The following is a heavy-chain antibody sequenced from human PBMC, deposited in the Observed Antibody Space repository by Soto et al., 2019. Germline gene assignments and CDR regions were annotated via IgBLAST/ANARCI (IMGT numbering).Heavy chain of an antibody. V-gene: IGHV5-51*01. CDR3: ARHQYNSNLFDY. D-gene: IGHD4-4*01. CDR1: GYSFTSYW. J-gene: IGHJ4*02. CDR2: IFPSDSDT. Sequence: GVSLKISCQGSGYSFTSYWIGWVRQMPGKGLEWMGIIFPSDSDTRYSPSFQGQVTISADKSISTAYLQWSSLKASDTAMYYCARHQYNSNLFDYWGQGTRVTVSA.